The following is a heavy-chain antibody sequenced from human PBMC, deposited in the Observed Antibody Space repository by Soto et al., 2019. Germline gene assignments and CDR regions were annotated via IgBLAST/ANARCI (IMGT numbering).Heavy chain of an antibody. V-gene: IGHV3-23*01. CDR1: GFTFSSYA. Sequence: EVQLLESGGGLVQPGGSLRLSCAASGFTFSSYAMSWVRQAPGAGLDWVSGISGTGGSPYYADSVKGRFTISIDNSKSTLYLQMHSLRAEDSAVYYCVKSRRVTAAGLVDYWGQGTLVTVSS. CDR2: ISGTGGSP. CDR3: VKSRRVTAAGLVDY. D-gene: IGHD6-13*01. J-gene: IGHJ4*02.